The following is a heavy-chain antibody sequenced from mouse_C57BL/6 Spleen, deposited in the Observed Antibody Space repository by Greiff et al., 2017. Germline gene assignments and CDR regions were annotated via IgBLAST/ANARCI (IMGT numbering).Heavy chain of an antibody. D-gene: IGHD1-1*01. CDR3: ARSAYYYGSSLSWFAY. CDR1: GYTFTSYW. Sequence: LQQPGAELVRPGSSVKLSCKASGYTFTSYWMDWVKQRPGQGLDWIGNIYPSDSETHYNQKFKDKATLTVDKSSSTAYMRLSSLTSEDSAVYFCARSAYYYGSSLSWFAYWGQGTLVTVSA. V-gene: IGHV1-61*01. J-gene: IGHJ3*01. CDR2: IYPSDSET.